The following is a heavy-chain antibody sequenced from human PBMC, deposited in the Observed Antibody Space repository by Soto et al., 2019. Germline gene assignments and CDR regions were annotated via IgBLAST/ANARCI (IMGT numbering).Heavy chain of an antibody. CDR2: INPDTGDS. CDR1: GYTFTTFH. V-gene: IGHV1-2*02. J-gene: IGHJ6*04. Sequence: GSVNVSCKASGYTFTTFHLHWVRLAPGQGLEWMGWINPDTGDSEYGQKFQGRVTLTRDTSMTTAYMELSSLTSDDTAIYFCARVRYGDFSCQYWGDGTTVSVST. D-gene: IGHD4-17*01. CDR3: ARVRYGDFSCQY.